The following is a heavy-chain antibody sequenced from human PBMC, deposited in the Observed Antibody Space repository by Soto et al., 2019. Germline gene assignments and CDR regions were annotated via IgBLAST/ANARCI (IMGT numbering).Heavy chain of an antibody. D-gene: IGHD2-2*01. J-gene: IGHJ6*02. Sequence: PGESLKISCKGSGYSFTSFWIGWVRQMPGKGLEWMGIIYPGDSDTRYSPSFQGQVTISADKSISTAYLQWSSLKASDTAMYYCARHYSAEIVVPAAFVDGMDVWGQGTTVTVSS. V-gene: IGHV5-51*01. CDR3: ARHYSAEIVVPAAFVDGMDV. CDR1: GYSFTSFW. CDR2: IYPGDSDT.